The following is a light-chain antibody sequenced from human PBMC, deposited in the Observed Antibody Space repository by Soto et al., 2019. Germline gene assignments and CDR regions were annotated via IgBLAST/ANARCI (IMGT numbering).Light chain of an antibody. Sequence: EIVLTQSPGTLSLSPRERATLSCRASQSVSNNYLAWYQHRPGQAPRLLIYGASTRAPGIPDKFSGSGSGTDFTLTISRLEPEDFAVYYCQQYAVSPRTFGQGTQVEV. V-gene: IGKV3-20*01. CDR1: QSVSNNY. CDR2: GAS. CDR3: QQYAVSPRT. J-gene: IGKJ1*01.